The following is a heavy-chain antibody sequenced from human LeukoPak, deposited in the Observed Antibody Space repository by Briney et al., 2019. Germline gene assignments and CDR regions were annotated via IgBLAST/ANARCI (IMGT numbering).Heavy chain of an antibody. V-gene: IGHV6-1*01. J-gene: IGHJ4*02. D-gene: IGHD1-1*01. CDR3: ARGFFDNWSFDY. CDR2: TYYRSKWYN. CDR1: GDSVSSNSAD. Sequence: SQTLSLTCAISGDSVSSNSADWNWIRQSPSRGLKWLGRTYYRSKWYNDYAVSVKSRITINPDTSKNQFSLQLNSVTPEDTAVYYCARGFFDNWSFDYWGQGTLVTVSS.